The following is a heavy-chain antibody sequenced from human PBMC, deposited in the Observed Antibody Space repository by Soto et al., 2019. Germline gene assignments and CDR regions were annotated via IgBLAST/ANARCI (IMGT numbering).Heavy chain of an antibody. D-gene: IGHD1-20*01. CDR1: GGTFSGYA. CDR3: ARDPRSITGTTASEDFQH. J-gene: IGHJ1*01. Sequence: QAQLMQSGAEVKKPGSSVKVSCKASGGTFSGYAINWVRQAPGQGLEWMGGIIPLLGITDYGQKFQGRITIAADESTGTAYMYLRGLRSEDTVVYYCARDPRSITGTTASEDFQHWGQGTLVSVSS. V-gene: IGHV1-69*01. CDR2: IIPLLGIT.